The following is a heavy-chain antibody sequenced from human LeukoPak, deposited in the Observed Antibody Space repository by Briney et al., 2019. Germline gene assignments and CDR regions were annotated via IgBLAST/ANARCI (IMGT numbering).Heavy chain of an antibody. CDR2: IIPIFGTA. D-gene: IGHD1-26*01. CDR3: ARAGGYSGSYGYYFDY. V-gene: IGHV1-69*05. Sequence: SVKVSCKASGGTFSSYAISWVRQAPGQGLEWMGRIIPIFGTANYAQKFQGRVTITTDESTSTAYMELSSLRSEDTAVYYCARAGGYSGSYGYYFDYWGQGTLVTVSS. J-gene: IGHJ4*02. CDR1: GGTFSSYA.